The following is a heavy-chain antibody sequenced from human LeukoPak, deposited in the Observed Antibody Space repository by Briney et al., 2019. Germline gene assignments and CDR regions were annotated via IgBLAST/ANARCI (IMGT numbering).Heavy chain of an antibody. J-gene: IGHJ4*02. V-gene: IGHV3-23*01. CDR1: GFTFSSYA. CDR2: ISGSGCST. D-gene: IGHD1-26*01. Sequence: PGGSLRLSCAASGFTFSSYAMSWGRQAPGKVLEWVSAISGSGCSTYYADSEKGRLTIRRHNSNKTLYLQLNRLRAEDTAVYYCAKIVAISGRPREGFDYWGQGTLVTVSS. CDR3: AKIVAISGRPREGFDY.